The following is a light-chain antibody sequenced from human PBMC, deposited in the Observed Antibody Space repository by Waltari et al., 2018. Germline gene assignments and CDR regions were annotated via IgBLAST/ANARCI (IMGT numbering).Light chain of an antibody. CDR1: QSLLHSSTNKNL. Sequence: DIAMTQSPDSLVVSLGERATINCKSSQSLLHSSTNKNLLAWYQHKSGQRPKLLIHWASIRESGVPDRFSGSGSGTDFTLTISSLQAEDVAIYYCQQYSAGPLFGGGTKVEIK. V-gene: IGKV4-1*01. CDR3: QQYSAGPL. J-gene: IGKJ4*01. CDR2: WAS.